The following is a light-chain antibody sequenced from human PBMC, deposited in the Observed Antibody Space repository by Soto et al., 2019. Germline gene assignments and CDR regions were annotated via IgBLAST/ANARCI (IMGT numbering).Light chain of an antibody. V-gene: IGKV3-20*01. J-gene: IGKJ3*01. CDR3: QHYGTSAL. Sequence: EIVLTQSPGTLFLSPGERATLSCRASQSVSDSYLAWSQQKPGQAPRLLIYASSRATGIPDRFSGSGSGTDFTLTISRLEPEDFAVYYCQHYGTSALFGPGTKVDIK. CDR2: AS. CDR1: QSVSDSY.